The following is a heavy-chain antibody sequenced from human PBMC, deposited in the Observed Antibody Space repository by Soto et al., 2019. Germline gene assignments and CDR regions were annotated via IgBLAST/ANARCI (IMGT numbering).Heavy chain of an antibody. Sequence: TLCLTVTVSGGSISSGGYYWSWIRQHPGKGLEWIGYIYYSGSTYYNPSLKSRVTISVDTSKNQFSLKLSSVTAADTAVYYCASGDYYGSGSYYDVWVYGMDVWGQGTTVTVSS. CDR3: ASGDYYGSGSYYDVWVYGMDV. CDR2: IYYSGST. CDR1: GGSISSGGYY. D-gene: IGHD3-10*01. V-gene: IGHV4-31*03. J-gene: IGHJ6*02.